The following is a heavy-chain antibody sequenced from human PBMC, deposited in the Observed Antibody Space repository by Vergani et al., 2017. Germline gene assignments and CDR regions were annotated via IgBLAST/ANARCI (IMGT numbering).Heavy chain of an antibody. J-gene: IGHJ4*02. D-gene: IGHD3-16*01. CDR2: IQFDGSNQ. CDR3: AKHFRGWGIDY. Sequence: LVESGEAWFSRGGSLRLSCATSGFTLSNYDMQWIRQGPGKGLEFVAFIQFDGSNQYYADSVKGRFTLSRDFSKNTLYLQMNSLRTDDTATYYCAKHFRGWGIDYWGQGTQVIVSS. V-gene: IGHV3-30*02. CDR1: GFTLSNYD.